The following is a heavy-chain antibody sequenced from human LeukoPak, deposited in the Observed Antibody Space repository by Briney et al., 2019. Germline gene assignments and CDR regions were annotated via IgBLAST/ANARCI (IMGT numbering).Heavy chain of an antibody. CDR1: GFTFSSYA. D-gene: IGHD3-22*01. Sequence: GSLRLSRAASGFTFSSYAMSWVRQAPGKGLEWVSAISGSGGSTYYADSVKGRFTISRDNSKNTLYLQMNSLRAEDTAVYYCAKDLWTYYYDSSEVNWFDPWGQGTLVTVSS. J-gene: IGHJ5*02. CDR2: ISGSGGST. V-gene: IGHV3-23*01. CDR3: AKDLWTYYYDSSEVNWFDP.